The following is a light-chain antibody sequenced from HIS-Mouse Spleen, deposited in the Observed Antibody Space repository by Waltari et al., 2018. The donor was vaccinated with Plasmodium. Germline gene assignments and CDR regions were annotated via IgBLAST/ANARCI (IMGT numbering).Light chain of an antibody. CDR2: DVS. V-gene: IGLV2-11*01. Sequence: QSALTQPRSVSGSPGPAVTISCTGTRSDFGGYNYVSWYQQHPGKAPKLMIYDVSKRPSGVPDRFSGSKSGNTASLTISGLQAEDEADYYCCSYAGSYTYVFGTGTKVTVL. J-gene: IGLJ1*01. CDR1: RSDFGGYNY. CDR3: CSYAGSYTYV.